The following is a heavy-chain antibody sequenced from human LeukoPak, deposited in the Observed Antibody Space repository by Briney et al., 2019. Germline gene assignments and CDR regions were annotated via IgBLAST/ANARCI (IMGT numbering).Heavy chain of an antibody. Sequence: GASVKVSCKASGYTFTGYYMHWVRQAPGQGLEWMGWINPNSGNTGYAQKFQGRVTMTRNTSISTAYMELSSLRSEDTAVYYCARAFYCSGGSCYDYWGQGTLVTVSS. CDR2: INPNSGNT. V-gene: IGHV1-8*02. D-gene: IGHD2-15*01. CDR1: GYTFTGYY. CDR3: ARAFYCSGGSCYDY. J-gene: IGHJ4*02.